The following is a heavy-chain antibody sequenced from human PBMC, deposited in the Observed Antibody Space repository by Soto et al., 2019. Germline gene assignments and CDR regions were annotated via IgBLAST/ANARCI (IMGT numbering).Heavy chain of an antibody. CDR2: IKSKTDGGTT. CDR1: GFTFSNAW. J-gene: IGHJ3*02. CDR3: TTDRGAVGATRRAFDI. D-gene: IGHD1-26*01. Sequence: EVQLVESGGGLVKPGGSLRLSCAASGFTFSNAWMSWVRQAPGKGLEWVGRIKSKTDGGTTDYAAPVKGRFTISRDDSKNTLYLQMNSLKTEDTAVYYCTTDRGAVGATRRAFDIWGQGTMVTVSS. V-gene: IGHV3-15*01.